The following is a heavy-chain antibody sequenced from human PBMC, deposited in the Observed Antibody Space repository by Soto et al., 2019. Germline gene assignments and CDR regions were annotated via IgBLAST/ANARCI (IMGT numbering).Heavy chain of an antibody. D-gene: IGHD5-18*01. CDR3: AWLTAMVSSWFDP. Sequence: GASVKVSCKASGGTFSSYAISWVRQAPGQGLEWMGGIIPIFGTANYAQKFQGRVTITADESTSTAYMELSSLRSEDTAVYYCAWLTAMVSSWFDPWGQGXLVTVYS. CDR2: IIPIFGTA. V-gene: IGHV1-69*13. CDR1: GGTFSSYA. J-gene: IGHJ5*02.